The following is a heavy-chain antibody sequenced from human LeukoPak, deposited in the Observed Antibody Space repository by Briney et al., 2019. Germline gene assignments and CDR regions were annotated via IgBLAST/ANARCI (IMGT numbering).Heavy chain of an antibody. V-gene: IGHV5-51*01. D-gene: IGHD3-22*01. J-gene: IGHJ4*02. CDR1: GSTFTSYW. Sequence: GASLQISCQGSGSTFTSYWIGWVRQLPGKGLEWMGIIYPGDSDTRYNPSFQGQVTISAAKSISTAYLQWSSLKASDTAMYYGAKLSDTSAYLGYWGEGTLVTVSS. CDR3: AKLSDTSAYLGY. CDR2: IYPGDSDT.